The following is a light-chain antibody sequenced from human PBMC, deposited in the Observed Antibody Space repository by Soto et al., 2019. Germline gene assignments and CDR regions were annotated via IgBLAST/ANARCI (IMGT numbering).Light chain of an antibody. CDR2: RVS. J-gene: IGKJ2*01. Sequence: DVVLTQTPLSSPVTVGQSASISCRSSQSLLHDDGQTYLRWFHQRPGQPPRLLIHRVSNRFSGVPDRISGSGAGTDFALKISRVEAEDVGVYYCMQATHYRPYTFGQGTKLEIK. CDR1: QSLLHDDGQTY. V-gene: IGKV2-24*01. CDR3: MQATHYRPYT.